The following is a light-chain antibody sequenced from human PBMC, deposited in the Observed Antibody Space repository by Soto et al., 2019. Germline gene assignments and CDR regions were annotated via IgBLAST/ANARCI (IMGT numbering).Light chain of an antibody. CDR3: QQYNNWPPYT. J-gene: IGKJ2*01. CDR1: RSVSVN. CDR2: RTS. Sequence: EIVMTQSPATLSVSPGERVTLSCKASRSVSVNLAWYQQKPGQAPWLLIYRTSTRATDVPDRFSGTGSGTDFTLTISGLQSEDFAVYFCQQYNNWPPYTFGPGTKLEIK. V-gene: IGKV3-15*01.